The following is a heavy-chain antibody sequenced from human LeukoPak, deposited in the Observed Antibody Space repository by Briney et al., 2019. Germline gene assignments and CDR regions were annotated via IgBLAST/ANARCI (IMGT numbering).Heavy chain of an antibody. CDR3: ARSISDPPYYYYYMDV. CDR1: GGSISSYY. J-gene: IGHJ6*03. V-gene: IGHV4-59*01. CDR2: IYYSGST. Sequence: SETLSLTCTVSGGSISSYYWSWIRQPPGKGLEWIGYIYYSGSTNYNPSPKSRVTISVDTSKNQFSLKLSSVTAADTAVYYCARSISDPPYYYYYMDVWGKGTTVTVSS. D-gene: IGHD2-21*01.